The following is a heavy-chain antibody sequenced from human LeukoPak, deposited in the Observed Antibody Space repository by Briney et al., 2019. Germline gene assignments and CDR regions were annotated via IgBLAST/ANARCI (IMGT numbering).Heavy chain of an antibody. CDR2: INAGNGNT. CDR1: GYTFTSYA. Sequence: ASVKVSCKASGYTFTSYAMHWVRQAPGQRLEWMGWINAGNGNTKYSQKFQGRVTITRDTSASTAYMELSSLRSEDTAVYYCARGDGSGMRLNYYYYMDVWGKGTTVTVSS. D-gene: IGHD3-10*01. J-gene: IGHJ6*03. V-gene: IGHV1-3*01. CDR3: ARGDGSGMRLNYYYYMDV.